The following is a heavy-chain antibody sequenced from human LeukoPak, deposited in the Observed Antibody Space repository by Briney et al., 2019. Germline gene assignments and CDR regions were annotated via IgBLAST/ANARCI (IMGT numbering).Heavy chain of an antibody. CDR1: GFTFSSYS. Sequence: GGSLRLSCAASGFTFSSYSMSWVRQAPGKGLEWVSSISSSSSYIYYADSVKGRFTISRDNAKNSLYLQMNSLRAEDTAVYYCARDGAAAGFYCMDVWGKGTTVTVSS. CDR2: ISSSSSYI. D-gene: IGHD6-13*01. CDR3: ARDGAAAGFYCMDV. V-gene: IGHV3-21*01. J-gene: IGHJ6*03.